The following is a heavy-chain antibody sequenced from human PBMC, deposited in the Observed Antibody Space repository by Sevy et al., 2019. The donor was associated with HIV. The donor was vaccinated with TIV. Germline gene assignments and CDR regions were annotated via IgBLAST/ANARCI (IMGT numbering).Heavy chain of an antibody. V-gene: IGHV3-48*01. D-gene: IGHD2-2*01. Sequence: GGSLRLSCAASGFTFSSYSMNWVRQAPGKGLEWVSYISSSSSTIYYADSVKSRFTISSDNAKNSLYLQMNSLRAEDTAVYYCAREGVVPAAMGSWFDPWGQGTLVTVSS. CDR2: ISSSSSTI. J-gene: IGHJ5*02. CDR1: GFTFSSYS. CDR3: AREGVVPAAMGSWFDP.